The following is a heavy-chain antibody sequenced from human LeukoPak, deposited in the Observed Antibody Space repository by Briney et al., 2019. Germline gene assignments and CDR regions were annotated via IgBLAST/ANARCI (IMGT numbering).Heavy chain of an antibody. CDR2: IWYDGSNK. V-gene: IGHV3-33*01. J-gene: IGHJ4*02. Sequence: GGSLRLSCAASGFTFSSYGMHWVRRAPGKGLEWVAVIWYDGSNKYYADSVKGRFTISRDNSKNTLYLQMNSLRAEDTAVYYCARGAGTVTDYWGQGTLVTVSS. CDR1: GFTFSSYG. D-gene: IGHD4-17*01. CDR3: ARGAGTVTDY.